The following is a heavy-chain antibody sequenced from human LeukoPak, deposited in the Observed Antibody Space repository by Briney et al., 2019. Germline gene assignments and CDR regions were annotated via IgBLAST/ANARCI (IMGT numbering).Heavy chain of an antibody. CDR3: ASTLGGDYSDNLRDYYGMDV. D-gene: IGHD4-17*01. Sequence: AASVKVSCKASGYTFTGYYMHWVRQAPGQGLEWMGWINPNSGGTNYAQKFQGWVTMTRDTSISTAYMELSRLRSDDTAVYYCASTLGGDYSDNLRDYYGMDVWGQGTTVTVSS. J-gene: IGHJ6*02. CDR1: GYTFTGYY. V-gene: IGHV1-2*04. CDR2: INPNSGGT.